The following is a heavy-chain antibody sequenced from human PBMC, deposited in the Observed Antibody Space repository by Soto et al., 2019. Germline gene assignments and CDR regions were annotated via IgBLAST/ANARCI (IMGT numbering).Heavy chain of an antibody. D-gene: IGHD2-15*01. CDR1: GYTFTSYG. V-gene: IGHV1-18*01. CDR3: ARYGSPGGSYYYYYMDV. J-gene: IGHJ6*03. Sequence: ASVKVSCKASGYTFTSYGISWVRQAPGQGLEWMGWISAYNGNTNYAQKLQGRVTMTTDTSTSTAYMELRSLRSDDTAVYYCARYGSPGGSYYYYYMDVWGKETTFTVSS. CDR2: ISAYNGNT.